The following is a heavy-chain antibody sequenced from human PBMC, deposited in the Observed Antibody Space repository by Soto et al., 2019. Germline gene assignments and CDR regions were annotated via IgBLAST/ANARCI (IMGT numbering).Heavy chain of an antibody. CDR2: IWYDGSNK. Sequence: GGSLRLSCAASGFTFSSYGMHWVRQAPGKGLEWVAVIWYDGSNKYYADSVKGRFTISRDNSKNTLYLQMNSLRAEDTAVYYCARPDVDTAMAPAYWGQGTLVTVSS. CDR3: ARPDVDTAMAPAY. J-gene: IGHJ4*02. V-gene: IGHV3-33*01. CDR1: GFTFSSYG. D-gene: IGHD5-18*01.